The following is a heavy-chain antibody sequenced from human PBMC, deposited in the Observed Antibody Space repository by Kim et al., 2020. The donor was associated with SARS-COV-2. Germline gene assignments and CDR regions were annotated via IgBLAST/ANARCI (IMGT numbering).Heavy chain of an antibody. CDR2: IITMFGTV. D-gene: IGHD2-15*01. CDR1: GGTFSSYV. CDR3: ASALRDNFYYYGMDV. Sequence: SVKVSCKPSGGTFSSYVISWVRQAPGQGLEWMGGIITMFGTVGYAEKFQGRVIITADESTSTVYMELSSLRSDDTAVYYCASALRDNFYYYGMDVWGQGTTVTVSS. V-gene: IGHV1-69*13. J-gene: IGHJ6*02.